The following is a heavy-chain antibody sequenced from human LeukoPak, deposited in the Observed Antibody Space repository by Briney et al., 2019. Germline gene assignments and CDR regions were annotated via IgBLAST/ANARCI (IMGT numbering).Heavy chain of an antibody. CDR2: ISSSGSTM. D-gene: IGHD3-22*01. V-gene: IGHV3-48*03. J-gene: IGHJ4*02. CDR1: GFTFSSYE. CDR3: ARRSNLYYDSDY. Sequence: GGSLRLSCAASGFTFSSYEMNWVRQAPGKGLEWVSYISSSGSTMYYADSVKGRFTISRDNAKNSLYLQMNSLRAEDTAVYYCARRSNLYYDSDYWGQGTLVTVSS.